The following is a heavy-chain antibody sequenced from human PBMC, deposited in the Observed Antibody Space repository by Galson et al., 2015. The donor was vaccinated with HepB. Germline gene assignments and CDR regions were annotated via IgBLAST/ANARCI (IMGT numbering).Heavy chain of an antibody. CDR3: ARVRGVRGVLHPLGY. CDR1: GYTFTSYG. D-gene: IGHD3-10*01. J-gene: IGHJ4*02. Sequence: SVKVSCKASGYTFTSYGISWVRQAPGQGLEWMGWISAYNGNTNYAQKLQGRVTMTTDTSTSTAYMELRSLRSDDTAVYYCARVRGVRGVLHPLGYWGQGTLVTVSS. CDR2: ISAYNGNT. V-gene: IGHV1-18*04.